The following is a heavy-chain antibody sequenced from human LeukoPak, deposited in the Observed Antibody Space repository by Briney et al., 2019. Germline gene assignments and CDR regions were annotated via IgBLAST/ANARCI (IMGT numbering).Heavy chain of an antibody. CDR3: ASTRTGISSYYFYYMDV. J-gene: IGHJ6*03. CDR2: IWFDGSNK. Sequence: PGRSLRLSCGASGFTFRDYGMHWVRQAPGKGLEWVSNIWFDGSNKYYAESVKGRFSISRDNSKNTLYLQMNGLRPDDTVVYYCASTRTGISSYYFYYMDVWGNGTTVIVSS. CDR1: GFTFRDYG. D-gene: IGHD3-10*01. V-gene: IGHV3-33*01.